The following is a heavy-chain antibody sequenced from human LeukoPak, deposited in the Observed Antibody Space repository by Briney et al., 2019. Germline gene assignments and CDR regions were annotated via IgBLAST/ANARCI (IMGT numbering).Heavy chain of an antibody. CDR1: GFTFSSYW. D-gene: IGHD3-22*01. J-gene: IGHJ1*01. Sequence: GGSLRLSCADSGFTFSSYWMHWVRQAPGKGLVWVSRLSGDGRRTTYADSVKGRFTISRDSTKNTLYLQMNSVRAEDTAKYYCLVVVTGGSSQHLGQGTEVTVSS. V-gene: IGHV3-74*03. CDR2: LSGDGRRT. CDR3: LVVVTGGSSQH.